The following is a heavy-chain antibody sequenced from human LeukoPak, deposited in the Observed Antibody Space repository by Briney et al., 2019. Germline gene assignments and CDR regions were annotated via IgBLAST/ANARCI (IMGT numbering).Heavy chain of an antibody. J-gene: IGHJ4*02. V-gene: IGHV4-61*08. CDR3: ARSRAAYCGGDCPSTD. CDR1: GGSISSGDYY. CDR2: IYYSGST. Sequence: SETLSLTCTVSGGSISSGDYYWSWIRQPPGKGLEWIGYIYYSGSTNYNPSLKSRVTISVDTSKKQFSLKLSSVTAADTAVYYCARSRAAYCGGDCPSTDWGQGTLVTVSS. D-gene: IGHD2-21*02.